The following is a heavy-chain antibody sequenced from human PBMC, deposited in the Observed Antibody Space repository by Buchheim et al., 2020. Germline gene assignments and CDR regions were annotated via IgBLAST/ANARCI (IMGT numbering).Heavy chain of an antibody. CDR1: GGSISSGDYY. V-gene: IGHV4-30-4*01. J-gene: IGHJ3*02. CDR2: IYYSGST. CDR3: AREREMDYYDSSGYPYAFDI. Sequence: QVQLQESGPGLVKPSQTLSLTCTVSGGSISSGDYYWSWIRQPPGKGLGWIGYIYYSGSTYYNPSLKSRVTISVDTSKNQFSLKLSSVTAADTAVYYCAREREMDYYDSSGYPYAFDIWGQGT. D-gene: IGHD3-22*01.